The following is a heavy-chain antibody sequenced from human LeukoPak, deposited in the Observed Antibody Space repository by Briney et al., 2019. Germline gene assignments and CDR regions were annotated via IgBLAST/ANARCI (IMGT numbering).Heavy chain of an antibody. CDR1: GFTFSSYW. Sequence: GGSLRLSCAASGFTFSSYWMHWVRQAPGKGLVWVSRINGDGDTTKYADSVKGRFTISRDNAKNTLDLQMNSLGVEDTAVYYCARRSAAGGFFDYWGQGTLVTVSS. V-gene: IGHV3-74*03. CDR3: ARRSAAGGFFDY. D-gene: IGHD6-13*01. J-gene: IGHJ4*02. CDR2: INGDGDTT.